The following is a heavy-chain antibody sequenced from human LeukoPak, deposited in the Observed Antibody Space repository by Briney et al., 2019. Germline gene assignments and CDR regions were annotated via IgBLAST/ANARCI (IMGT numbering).Heavy chain of an antibody. Sequence: GGSLRLSCAASGFTFSIFGMSWVRQAPGKGLEWVSGISGSGGSTYYADSVKGRFTISRDNSKNTLYLQMNSLRAEDTAVYYCAKDDGRYGDYWGQGTLVTVSS. CDR2: ISGSGGST. V-gene: IGHV3-23*01. J-gene: IGHJ4*02. CDR3: AKDDGRYGDY. D-gene: IGHD3-9*01. CDR1: GFTFSIFG.